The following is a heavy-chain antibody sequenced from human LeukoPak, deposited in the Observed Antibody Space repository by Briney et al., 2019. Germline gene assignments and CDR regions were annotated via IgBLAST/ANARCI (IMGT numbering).Heavy chain of an antibody. D-gene: IGHD2-15*01. V-gene: IGHV1-18*01. CDR1: GYTFPRYC. CDR3: ARGAYCSGGSCYSQYFDY. J-gene: IGHJ4*02. Sequence: GASVKVSCKSSGYTFPRYCISLVRQAPGQGLEWMGWISASYDDTKYAQKLQGRVSMATDTSTSTAYMDLRSLTSDDTAVYYCARGAYCSGGSCYSQYFDYWEQGTLVTVSS. CDR2: ISASYDDT.